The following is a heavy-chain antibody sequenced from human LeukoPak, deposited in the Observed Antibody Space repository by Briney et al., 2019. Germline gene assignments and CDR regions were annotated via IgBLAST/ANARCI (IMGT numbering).Heavy chain of an antibody. V-gene: IGHV1-69*13. Sequence: SVKVSCKASGGTFSSYAISWVRQAPGQGLERMGGIIPIFGTANYAQKFQGRVTITADESTSTAYMELSSLRSEDTAVYYCARSITGTYLYYFDYWGQGTLVTVSS. D-gene: IGHD1-20*01. CDR1: GGTFSSYA. CDR2: IIPIFGTA. CDR3: ARSITGTYLYYFDY. J-gene: IGHJ4*02.